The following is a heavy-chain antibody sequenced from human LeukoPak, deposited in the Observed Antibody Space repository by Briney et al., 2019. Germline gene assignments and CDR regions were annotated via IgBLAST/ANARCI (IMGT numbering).Heavy chain of an antibody. D-gene: IGHD4-17*01. CDR1: DGSISSSSYY. CDR3: AREQAVRFDS. J-gene: IGHJ5*01. Sequence: PSETLSLTCTISDGSISSSSYYWGWIRQPPGKVLEWIGNFYYSGSTFYNPSLKSRVTISVDRSKNQFSLQLNSVTPEDTAVYFCAREQAVRFDSWGQGTLVTVSS. V-gene: IGHV4-39*07. CDR2: FYYSGST.